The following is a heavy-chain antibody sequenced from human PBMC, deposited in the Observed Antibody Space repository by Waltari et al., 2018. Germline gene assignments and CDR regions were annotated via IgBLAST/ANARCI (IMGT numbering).Heavy chain of an antibody. CDR2: TNPDKEDT. D-gene: IGHD4-17*01. V-gene: IGHV1-2*02. CDR1: GYPFTGYQ. J-gene: IGHJ4*02. Sequence: QVHLMPAGDEVKMPGASVKISCKTIGYPFTGYQIHWVRQAPGHGLEWGGWTNPDKEDTNYGRHIQVRVTMTKDPSINTVYMELNRLTSDYTAVFYCARGPIRFCGLGWIDHWGQGTQVTVST. CDR3: ARGPIRFCGLGWIDH.